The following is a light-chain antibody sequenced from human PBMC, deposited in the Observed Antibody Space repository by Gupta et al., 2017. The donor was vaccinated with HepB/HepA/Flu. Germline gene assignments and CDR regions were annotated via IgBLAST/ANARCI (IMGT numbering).Light chain of an antibody. CDR3: ASHTSRTTVV. Sequence: QSVLTQPASMSGSPGQSITISCTGTSSDVGGYDFVSWYQQHPGKVPKLIIYAVTKRPSGVSDRFSGSKSGNTASLTISRLLAEDEADYYCASHTSRTTVVFGGGIKLTVL. CDR1: SSDVGGYDF. V-gene: IGLV2-14*03. J-gene: IGLJ3*02. CDR2: AVT.